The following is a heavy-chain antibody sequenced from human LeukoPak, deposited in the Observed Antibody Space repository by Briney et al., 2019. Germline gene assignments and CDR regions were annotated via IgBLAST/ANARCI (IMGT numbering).Heavy chain of an antibody. D-gene: IGHD2-21*02. Sequence: ASVKVSCKVSGYTLTELSMHWVRQAPGKGLEWMGGFDPVDGETIYAQKFQGRVTMTEDTSTDTAYMELSSLRSEDTAVYYCATTSIVVVTADFYYYYGMDVWGQGTTVTVSS. J-gene: IGHJ6*02. CDR2: FDPVDGET. V-gene: IGHV1-24*01. CDR1: GYTLTELS. CDR3: ATTSIVVVTADFYYYYGMDV.